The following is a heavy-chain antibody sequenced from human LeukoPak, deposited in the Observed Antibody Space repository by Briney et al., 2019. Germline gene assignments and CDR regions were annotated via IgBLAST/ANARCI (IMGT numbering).Heavy chain of an antibody. V-gene: IGHV4-61*01. CDR1: GGXVTSGSEY. CDR3: ARGEDGYNFFDY. D-gene: IGHD5-24*01. Sequence: SETLSLTCSVSGGXVTSGSEYWSWIRQPPGKGLEWIGYIYYSGSINYNPSLKSRVTISVDTSKSQFSLKLSSVAAADTAVYYCARGEDGYNFFDYWGQGTLVTVSS. CDR2: IYYSGSI. J-gene: IGHJ4*02.